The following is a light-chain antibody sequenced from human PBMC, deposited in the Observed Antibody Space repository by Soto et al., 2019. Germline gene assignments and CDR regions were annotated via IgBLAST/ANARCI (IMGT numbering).Light chain of an antibody. CDR1: SSDVGAYNY. V-gene: IGLV2-11*01. Sequence: QSALTQPRSVSGSPGQSVTISCTGASSDVGAYNYVSWYQQHPGKAPKLMIYDVNKRPSGVPDRFSGSKSGNTASLTISGLQAEDEADYYCCSYAGAYMVFGGGTKVTVL. J-gene: IGLJ3*02. CDR3: CSYAGAYMV. CDR2: DVN.